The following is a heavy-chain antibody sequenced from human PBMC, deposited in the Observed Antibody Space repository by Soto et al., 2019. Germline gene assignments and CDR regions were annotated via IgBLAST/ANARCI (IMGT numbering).Heavy chain of an antibody. V-gene: IGHV1-69*12. CDR1: GGTFSSYA. Sequence: QVQLVQSGAEVKKPGSSVKVSCNASGGTFSSYAISWVRQAPGQGLEWMGGIIPIFGTANYAQKFQGRVTMXADXSXTTAYMELSSLRSEDTAVYYWARDTTAAPTTEWFDPWGQGTLVTVSS. D-gene: IGHD2-2*01. CDR2: IIPIFGTA. CDR3: ARDTTAAPTTEWFDP. J-gene: IGHJ5*02.